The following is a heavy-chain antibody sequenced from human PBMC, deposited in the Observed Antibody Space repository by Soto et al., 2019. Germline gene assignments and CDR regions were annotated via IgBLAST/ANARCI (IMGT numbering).Heavy chain of an antibody. J-gene: IGHJ4*02. CDR2: IYSSGST. CDR1: GGSVSGYY. CDR3: ARGGLGVALDY. V-gene: IGHV4-59*02. Sequence: SETLSLTCTVSGGSVSGYYWSWIRQPPGKGMEWIGYIYSSGSTNYNPSLKSRVTTSVDTSKNQFSLQLSSVTAADTAVYYCARGGLGVALDYWGQGTLVTVSS. D-gene: IGHD3-3*01.